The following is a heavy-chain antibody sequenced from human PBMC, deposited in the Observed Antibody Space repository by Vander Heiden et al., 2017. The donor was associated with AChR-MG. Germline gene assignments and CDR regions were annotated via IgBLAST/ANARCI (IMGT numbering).Heavy chain of an antibody. CDR3: ARDLLTIYFDY. CDR2: IWYDGSNK. D-gene: IGHD2-2*01. CDR1: GFTFSSYG. V-gene: IGHV3-33*01. Sequence: QVQLVESGGGVVQPGRSLRLSCAASGFTFSSYGMHWVRQAPGKGLEWVAVIWYDGSNKYYADSVKGRFTISRDNSKNTLYLQMNSLRAEDTAVYYCARDLLTIYFDYWCQGTLVTVSS. J-gene: IGHJ4*02.